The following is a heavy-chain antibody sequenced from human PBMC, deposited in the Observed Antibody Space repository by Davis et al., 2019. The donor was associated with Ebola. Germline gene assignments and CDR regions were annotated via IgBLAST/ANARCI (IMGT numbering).Heavy chain of an antibody. D-gene: IGHD5-12*01. CDR1: GGSFSGYY. V-gene: IGHV4-34*01. CDR3: ARGQWLRSSLDY. Sequence: GSLRLSCAVYGGSFSGYYWSWIRQPPGKGLEWIGEINHSGSSNYNPSLKSRVTTSVDTSKNQFSLKLNSVTAADTAVYYCARGQWLRSSLDYWGQGTLVTVSS. CDR2: INHSGSS. J-gene: IGHJ4*02.